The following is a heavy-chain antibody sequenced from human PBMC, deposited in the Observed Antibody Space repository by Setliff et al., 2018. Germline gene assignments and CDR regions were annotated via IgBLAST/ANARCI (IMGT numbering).Heavy chain of an antibody. CDR2: IYYSGST. Sequence: KASETLSLTCTVSGGSISSGGYYWSWIRQHPGKGLEWIGSIYYSGSTYYNPSLKSRVTISVDTSKNQFSLKLSSVTAADTAVYYCARDKRQYNFWSGYYGSWGNYFDYWGQGTLVTVSS. D-gene: IGHD3-3*01. J-gene: IGHJ4*02. CDR1: GGSISSGGYY. CDR3: ARDKRQYNFWSGYYGSWGNYFDY. V-gene: IGHV4-39*07.